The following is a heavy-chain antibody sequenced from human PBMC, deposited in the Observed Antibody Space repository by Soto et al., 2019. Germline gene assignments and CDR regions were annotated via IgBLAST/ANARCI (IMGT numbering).Heavy chain of an antibody. CDR1: GYTFTSYA. V-gene: IGHV1-3*01. Sequence: QVQLVQSGAEVKKPGASVKVSCKASGYTFTSYAMHWVRQAPGQRLEWMGWINAGNGNTKYSQKFQGRVTITRDTSASTADMELSSLRSEDTAVYYCARDFIAAAYDYWGQGTLVTVSS. J-gene: IGHJ4*02. CDR3: ARDFIAAAYDY. CDR2: INAGNGNT. D-gene: IGHD6-13*01.